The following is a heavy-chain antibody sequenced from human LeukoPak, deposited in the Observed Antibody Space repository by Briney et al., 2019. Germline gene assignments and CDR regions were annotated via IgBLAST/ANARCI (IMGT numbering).Heavy chain of an antibody. J-gene: IGHJ4*02. D-gene: IGHD4-11*01. CDR2: IYYSGST. CDR1: GGSISSSSYY. V-gene: IGHV4-39*01. Sequence: SETLSLTCTVSGGSISSSSYYWGWIRQPPGKGREWIGSIYYSGSTYYNPSLKSLVTISVATSKNQYSLKLSSVTAADTAVYYCARQGRLTTFDYWGQGTLVTVSS. CDR3: ARQGRLTTFDY.